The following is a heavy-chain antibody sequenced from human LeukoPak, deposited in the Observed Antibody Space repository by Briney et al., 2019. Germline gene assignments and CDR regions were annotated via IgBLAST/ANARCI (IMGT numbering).Heavy chain of an antibody. CDR2: IYSGGST. D-gene: IGHD2-15*01. J-gene: IGHJ5*02. Sequence: GGSLRLSCAASGLTVSSNYMSWARQAPGKGLEWVSVIYSGGSTYYADSVKGRFTISRDNSKNTLYLQMNSLRAEDTAVYYCTRGGLGYCDPWGQGTLVTVSS. CDR3: TRGGLGYCDP. CDR1: GLTVSSNY. V-gene: IGHV3-53*01.